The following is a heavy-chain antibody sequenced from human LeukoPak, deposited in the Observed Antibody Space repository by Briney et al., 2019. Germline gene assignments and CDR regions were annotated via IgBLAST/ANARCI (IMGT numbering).Heavy chain of an antibody. CDR3: AGGTMFPYYFDY. D-gene: IGHD3-10*02. CDR1: GFTFSSYS. CDR2: ISSSSSYI. J-gene: IGHJ4*02. V-gene: IGHV3-21*01. Sequence: GGSLRLSCAASGFTFSSYSMNWVRQAPGKGLEWVSSISSSSSYIYCADSVKGRFTISRDNAKNSLYLQMNSLRAEDTAVYYCAGGTMFPYYFDYWGQGTLVTVSS.